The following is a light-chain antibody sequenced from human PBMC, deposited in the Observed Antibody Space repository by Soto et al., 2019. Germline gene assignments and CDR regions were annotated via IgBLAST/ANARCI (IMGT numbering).Light chain of an antibody. V-gene: IGLV2-11*01. CDR2: DVT. CDR1: SSDVGGYNY. CDR3: CSYAGSYTLV. Sequence: QSALTQPRSVSRSPGQSVTISCTGTSSDVGGYNYVSWYQQLPGKAPKLMIYDVTKRPSGVPDRFSGSKSGNTASLTISGLQAEDEADYYCCSYAGSYTLVFGGGTKLTVL. J-gene: IGLJ2*01.